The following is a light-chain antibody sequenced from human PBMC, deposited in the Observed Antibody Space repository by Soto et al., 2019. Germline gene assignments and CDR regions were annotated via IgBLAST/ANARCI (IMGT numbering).Light chain of an antibody. V-gene: IGKV4-1*01. CDR2: WAS. CDR3: QQYYSSPYT. Sequence: DIVMTQSPDSLAVSLGERATINCKSSQSVLYNSNNKNYLAWYQQKPGQPPKLLIYWASTRESGVPDRFSGSGSVTDFTLTISSLQAEDGALYYCQQYYSSPYTFGQGTKLEIK. CDR1: QSVLYNSNNKNY. J-gene: IGKJ2*01.